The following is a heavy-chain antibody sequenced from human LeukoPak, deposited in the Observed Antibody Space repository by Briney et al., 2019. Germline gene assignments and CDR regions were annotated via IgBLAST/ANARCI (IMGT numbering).Heavy chain of an antibody. CDR3: AKAEYYYGSGSFQTFDY. J-gene: IGHJ4*02. Sequence: RTGGSLRLSCAASGFTFDDYDMSWVRQAPGKGLEWVSGINWNGGSTGYADSVKGRFTISRDNAKNSLYLQMNSLRAEDTAVYYCAKAEYYYGSGSFQTFDYWGQGTLVTVSS. CDR2: INWNGGST. V-gene: IGHV3-20*04. CDR1: GFTFDDYD. D-gene: IGHD3-10*01.